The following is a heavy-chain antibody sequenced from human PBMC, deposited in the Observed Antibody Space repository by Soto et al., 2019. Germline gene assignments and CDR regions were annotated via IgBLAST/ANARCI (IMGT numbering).Heavy chain of an antibody. CDR1: GYTFTSYD. V-gene: IGHV1-8*01. CDR2: MNPNSGNT. CDR3: ARGYAALYYYYYYGMDV. Sequence: ASVKVSCKASGYTFTSYDINWVRQATGQGLEWMGWMNPNSGNTGYAQKFQGRVTMTRNTSISTAYMELSSLRSEDTAVYYCARGYAALYYYYYYGMDVWGQGTTVTVSS. J-gene: IGHJ6*02. D-gene: IGHD6-6*01.